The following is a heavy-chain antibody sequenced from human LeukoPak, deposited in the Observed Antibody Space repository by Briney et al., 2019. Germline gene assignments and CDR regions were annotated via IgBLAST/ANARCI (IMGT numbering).Heavy chain of an antibody. V-gene: IGHV4-59*08. CDR2: IYHTGTT. CDR1: GGSLSPYY. D-gene: IGHD1-26*01. CDR3: ARLDSGDHGNIPH. Sequence: SETLSLTCTVSGGSLSPYYWTWLRQPPRKGLEWIGYIYHTGTTRYNPSLNSRVTISVETSKIQFPLRLNSVTAADTAIYYCARLDSGDHGNIPHWGQGTLVTVSS. J-gene: IGHJ1*01.